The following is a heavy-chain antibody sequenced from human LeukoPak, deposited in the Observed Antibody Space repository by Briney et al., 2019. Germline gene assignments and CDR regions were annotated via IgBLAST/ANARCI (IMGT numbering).Heavy chain of an antibody. Sequence: ASVKVSCKASGCTFTGYYMHWVRQAPGQGLEWMAWINPNSGGTYYAQNFHDRITMTRDTSISTAYMELSRLRSDDTAIYYCARANALYCSSTSCLFDYWGQGTPVTVSS. CDR2: INPNSGGT. CDR1: GCTFTGYY. D-gene: IGHD2-2*01. CDR3: ARANALYCSSTSCLFDY. J-gene: IGHJ4*02. V-gene: IGHV1-2*02.